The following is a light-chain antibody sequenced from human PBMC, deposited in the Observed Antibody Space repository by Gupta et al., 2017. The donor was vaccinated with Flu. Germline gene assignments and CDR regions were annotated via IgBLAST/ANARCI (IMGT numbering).Light chain of an antibody. V-gene: IGKV1-27*01. CDR2: AAA. CDR1: QGISNY. CDR3: QKYNSTPQT. Sequence: DIQMHQSPSSLSASVEDRVTMTCRASQGISNYLAWYQQKPGRPPSLLIYAAAIRQAGGPRRCSGSGYVTEFTLTISSLQPEDAAAYYCQKYNSTPQTFGQGTKVEIK. J-gene: IGKJ1*01.